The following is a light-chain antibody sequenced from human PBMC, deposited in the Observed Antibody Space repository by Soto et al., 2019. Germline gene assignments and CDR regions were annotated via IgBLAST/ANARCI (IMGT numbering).Light chain of an antibody. Sequence: AIRMTQSPSSLSAATGDRVTITCRASQSISTYLAWYQQKPGKAPKLLIYGASTLQSGVPSRFSGSGSGTDFTLTISCLQSEDFATYYCQQYYSNAQITFGQGTRLEIK. J-gene: IGKJ5*01. V-gene: IGKV1-8*01. CDR3: QQYYSNAQIT. CDR1: QSISTY. CDR2: GAS.